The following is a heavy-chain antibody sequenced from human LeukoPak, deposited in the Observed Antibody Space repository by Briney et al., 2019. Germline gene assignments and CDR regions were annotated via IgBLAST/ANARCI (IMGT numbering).Heavy chain of an antibody. Sequence: PSETLSLTCAVYGGSFSGYYWSWIRQPPGKGLEWIGDINHSGSTNYNPSLKSRVTISVDTSKSHFSLKLSSVTAADTAVYYCARSRDGYNSNAFDIWGQGTMVTVSS. J-gene: IGHJ3*02. V-gene: IGHV4-34*01. CDR3: ARSRDGYNSNAFDI. CDR2: INHSGST. D-gene: IGHD5-24*01. CDR1: GGSFSGYY.